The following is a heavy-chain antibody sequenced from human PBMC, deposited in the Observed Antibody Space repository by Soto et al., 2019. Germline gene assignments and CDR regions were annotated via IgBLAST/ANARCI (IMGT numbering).Heavy chain of an antibody. J-gene: IGHJ4*02. CDR1: EFTFSNYA. CDR3: AKNPGYYYDSTGYHFDS. D-gene: IGHD3-22*01. Sequence: EVQLLESGGGLVQPGGSLRLSCAASEFTFSNYAMSWVRQAPGKGLEWVSAISYGGGTTYYADSVKGRFTISRDNSKNTPFLQMTSLRAQDTAVYYCAKNPGYYYDSTGYHFDSCGQGTLVTVSS. CDR2: ISYGGGTT. V-gene: IGHV3-23*01.